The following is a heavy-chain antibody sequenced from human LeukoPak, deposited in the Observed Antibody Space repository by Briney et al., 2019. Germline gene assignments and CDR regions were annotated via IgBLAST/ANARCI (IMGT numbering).Heavy chain of an antibody. D-gene: IGHD6-6*01. CDR3: AKVVAARWVSFEEN. J-gene: IGHJ4*02. CDR2: ISGSGGST. CDR1: GFTFSSYA. V-gene: IGHV3-23*01. Sequence: HPGGSLRLSCAASGFTFSSYAMSWVRQAPGKGLEWVSAISGSGGSTYYADSVKGRFTISRDNSKNTLYLQMNSLRAEDTAVYYCAKVVAARWVSFEENWGQGTLVTVSS.